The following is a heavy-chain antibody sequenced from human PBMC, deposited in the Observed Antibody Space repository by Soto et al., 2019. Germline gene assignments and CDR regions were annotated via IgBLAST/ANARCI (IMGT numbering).Heavy chain of an antibody. Sequence: QNALKESGPTLVKPSQTLTLTCTFSGFSFSTTGAGVGWIRQPPGKALEWLALIFWNDAKRYSPSLRSRLTIIKDTSKNQVVLTMTNVDPVDTATYYCAYRRGGSSSGGNFDYWGQGTPVTVYS. CDR1: GFSFSTTGAG. CDR2: IFWNDAK. D-gene: IGHD2-15*01. J-gene: IGHJ4*02. CDR3: AYRRGGSSSGGNFDY. V-gene: IGHV2-5*01.